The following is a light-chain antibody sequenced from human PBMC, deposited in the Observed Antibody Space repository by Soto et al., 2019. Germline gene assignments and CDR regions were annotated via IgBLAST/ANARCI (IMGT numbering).Light chain of an antibody. CDR3: QQYNHWWA. V-gene: IGKV3-15*01. Sequence: EIVLTXSXXXXSXXXVERATXSCRASQSVSSNYLAWYQQKPGQAPRLLIYDTSTRATGIPGRFSGSGSGTEFTLTISSLQSEDFAVYYCQQYNHWWAFGQGTKVDIK. J-gene: IGKJ1*01. CDR1: QSVSSN. CDR2: DTS.